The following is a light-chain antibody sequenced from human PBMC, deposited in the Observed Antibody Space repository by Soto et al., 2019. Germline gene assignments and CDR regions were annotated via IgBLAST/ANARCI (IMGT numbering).Light chain of an antibody. Sequence: QSVLTQPPSVSGAPGQKVTISCTGSGSNLGAKYAVHWYQQLPGTAPKLLIYDNINRPSGVPDRFSGSKSDTSASLAITGLQAEDEADYDCQSYDTSLSGSVFGGGTKVTVL. CDR1: GSNLGAKYA. CDR2: DNI. V-gene: IGLV1-40*01. CDR3: QSYDTSLSGSV. J-gene: IGLJ3*02.